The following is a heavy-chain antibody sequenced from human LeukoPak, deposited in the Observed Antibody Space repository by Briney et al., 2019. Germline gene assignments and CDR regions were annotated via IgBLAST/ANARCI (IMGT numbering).Heavy chain of an antibody. J-gene: IGHJ4*02. V-gene: IGHV4-39*01. D-gene: IGHD3-3*01. CDR1: GGSISSSSYY. Sequence: SETLSLTCTVSGGSISSSSYYWGWIRQPPGKGLEWIGSIYYSGSTYYNPSLKSRVTISVDTSKNQFSLKLSSVTAADTAVYYCARLRRSGHFDYWGQGTLVTVSS. CDR3: ARLRRSGHFDY. CDR2: IYYSGST.